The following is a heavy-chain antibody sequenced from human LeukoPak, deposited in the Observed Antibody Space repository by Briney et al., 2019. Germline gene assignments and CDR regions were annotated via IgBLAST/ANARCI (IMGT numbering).Heavy chain of an antibody. CDR2: FDPEDGET. Sequence: ASVKVSCKVSGYTLTELSMHWERQAPGKGLEWMGGFDPEDGETIYAQKFQGRVTMTEDTSTDTAYMELSSLRSEDTAVYYCATGSRSVLPWFGEFDYWGQGTLVTVSS. CDR3: ATGSRSVLPWFGEFDY. D-gene: IGHD3-10*01. CDR1: GYTLTELS. J-gene: IGHJ4*02. V-gene: IGHV1-24*01.